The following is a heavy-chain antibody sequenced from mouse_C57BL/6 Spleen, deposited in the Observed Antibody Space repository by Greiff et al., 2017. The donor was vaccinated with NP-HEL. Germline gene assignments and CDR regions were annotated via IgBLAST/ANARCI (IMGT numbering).Heavy chain of an antibody. V-gene: IGHV3-6*01. D-gene: IGHD1-1*01. Sequence: ESGPGLVKPSQSLSLTCSVTGYSITSGYYWNWIRQFPGNKLEWMGYISYDGSNNYNPSLKNRISITRDTSKNQFFLKLNSVTTEDTATYYCARDYGRAAWFAYWGQGTLVTVSA. CDR2: ISYDGSN. J-gene: IGHJ3*01. CDR3: ARDYGRAAWFAY. CDR1: GYSITSGYY.